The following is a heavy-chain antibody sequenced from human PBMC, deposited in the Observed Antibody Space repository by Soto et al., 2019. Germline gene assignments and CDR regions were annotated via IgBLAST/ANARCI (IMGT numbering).Heavy chain of an antibody. CDR3: ARDMSIAVAGYYYYYGMDV. J-gene: IGHJ6*02. V-gene: IGHV6-1*01. CDR1: GDSVSSNSAA. CDR2: TYYRSKWYN. Sequence: SQTLSLTCAISGDSVSSNSAAWNWIRQSPSRGLEWLGRTYYRSKWYNDYAVSVKSLITINPDTSKNQFSLQLNSVTPEDTAVYYCARDMSIAVAGYYYYYGMDVWGQGTTVTVSS. D-gene: IGHD6-19*01.